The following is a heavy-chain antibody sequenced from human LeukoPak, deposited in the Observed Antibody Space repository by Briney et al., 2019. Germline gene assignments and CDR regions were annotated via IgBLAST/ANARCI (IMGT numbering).Heavy chain of an antibody. CDR2: INQDGSKE. J-gene: IGHJ3*02. D-gene: IGHD6-6*01. V-gene: IGHV3-7*01. Sequence: GGSLRLSCATPGFSFSDHWMTWVRQTQGKGLEWVANINQDGSKENYVDSVRGRFTISRDNAKNSLFLQMSSLRAEDTAIYYCARDTSPSSGSTYFDALDMWGQGTMVTVSS. CDR1: GFSFSDHW. CDR3: ARDTSPSSGSTYFDALDM.